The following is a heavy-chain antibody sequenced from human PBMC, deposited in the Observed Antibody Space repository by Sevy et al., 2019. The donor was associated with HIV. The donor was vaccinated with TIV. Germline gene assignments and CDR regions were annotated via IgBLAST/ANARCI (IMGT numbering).Heavy chain of an antibody. CDR3: AKDWAGPGRRYFDF. D-gene: IGHD6-13*01. J-gene: IGHJ4*02. Sequence: GGSLRLSCTASGFTFSNFGMHWVRQVPGKGLEWVIFIRYDGSDKYYAASVKGRFTISRDDSRNTLYLQMDSLRPDDTAIYYCAKDWAGPGRRYFDFWGQGALVTVSS. CDR1: GFTFSNFG. V-gene: IGHV3-30*02. CDR2: IRYDGSDK.